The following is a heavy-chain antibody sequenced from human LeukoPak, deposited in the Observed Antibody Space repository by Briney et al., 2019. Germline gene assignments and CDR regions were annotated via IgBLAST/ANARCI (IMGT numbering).Heavy chain of an antibody. D-gene: IGHD3-10*01. CDR2: INPNSGGT. Sequence: GASVKVSCKASGYAFTGYYLHWVRQAPGQGLEWMGWINPNSGGTDYAQKFQGRVTMTRDTSISTAYMELSRLRSDDTAIYYCTRPGYDTPARGDLWGQGTLVTVSS. V-gene: IGHV1-2*02. J-gene: IGHJ5*02. CDR3: TRPGYDTPARGDL. CDR1: GYAFTGYY.